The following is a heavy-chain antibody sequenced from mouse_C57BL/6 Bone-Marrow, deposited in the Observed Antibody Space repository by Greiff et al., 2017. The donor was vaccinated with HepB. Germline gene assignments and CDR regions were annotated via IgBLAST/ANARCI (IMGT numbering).Heavy chain of an antibody. CDR1: GYTFTSYW. Sequence: QVQLQQPGVELVKPGASVKLSCKASGYTFTSYWMHWVKQRPGQGLEWIGMIHPNSGSTNYNEKFKSKATLTVDKSSSTAYMQLSSLTSEDSAVYYCARTEITTVVATRYAMDYWGQGTSVTVSS. CDR3: ARTEITTVVATRYAMDY. J-gene: IGHJ4*01. CDR2: IHPNSGST. V-gene: IGHV1-64*01. D-gene: IGHD1-1*01.